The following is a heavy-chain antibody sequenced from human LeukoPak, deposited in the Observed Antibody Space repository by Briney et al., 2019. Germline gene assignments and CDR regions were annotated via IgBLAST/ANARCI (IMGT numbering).Heavy chain of an antibody. V-gene: IGHV4-59*01. CDR2: IFNSGST. J-gene: IGHJ4*02. Sequence: SETLSLTCTVSGGPLSSYSWSWIRQSPGKGLEWIGYIFNSGSTIYNPSLNSRVTISIDMSKKQFSLKLSSVTAADTAVYYCAREGVTKFYLYYWSQGTLVTVSS. CDR3: AREGVTKFYLYY. D-gene: IGHD4-11*01. CDR1: GGPLSSYS.